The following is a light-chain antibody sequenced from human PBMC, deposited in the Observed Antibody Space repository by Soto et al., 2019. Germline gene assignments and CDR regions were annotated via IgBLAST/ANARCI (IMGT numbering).Light chain of an antibody. CDR1: QSISGS. CDR3: QQYNGYWT. CDR2: EAS. J-gene: IGKJ1*01. Sequence: DIQMTQSPSTLSASVGDRVTITCRASQSISGSLAWYQQKPGKAPKLLIYEASYLKSGVPSRFSGSGSGTEYTLTISSLQPDDSASYYCQQYNGYWTFGQGTRVEIK. V-gene: IGKV1-5*03.